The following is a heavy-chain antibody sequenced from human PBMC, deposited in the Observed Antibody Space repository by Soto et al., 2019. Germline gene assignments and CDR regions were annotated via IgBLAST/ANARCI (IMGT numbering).Heavy chain of an antibody. CDR3: ARGRKVYTSTSYVD. J-gene: IGHJ4*02. D-gene: IGHD6-13*01. Sequence: SETLSLTCAVYGVSFSGFSWSWIRQPPGKGLEWIGEINHSGSTNYNPSFKSRVTISEDTSKNQFSLKLSSVTAADTAVYYCARGRKVYTSTSYVDWGQGALVTVSS. CDR1: GVSFSGFS. V-gene: IGHV4-34*01. CDR2: INHSGST.